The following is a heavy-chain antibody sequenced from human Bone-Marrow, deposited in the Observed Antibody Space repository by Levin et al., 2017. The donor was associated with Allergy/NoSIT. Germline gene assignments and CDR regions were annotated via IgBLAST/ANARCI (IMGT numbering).Heavy chain of an antibody. CDR2: VYHSGSK. J-gene: IGHJ6*02. CDR1: GSSISSGYF. CDR3: VKGVYRDGWSAAMDV. Sequence: LRLSCTVSGSSISSGYFWGWVRQSPGKGLEFIASVYHSGSKYDNPSLRSRVDISLDTSRNEISLKLRSVSASDTATYYCVKGVYRDGWSAAMDVWGQGTTVTVSS. D-gene: IGHD5-24*01. V-gene: IGHV4-38-2*02.